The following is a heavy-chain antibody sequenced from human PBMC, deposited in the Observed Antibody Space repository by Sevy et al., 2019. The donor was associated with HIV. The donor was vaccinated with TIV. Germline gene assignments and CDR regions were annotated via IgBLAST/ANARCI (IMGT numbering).Heavy chain of an antibody. CDR3: ARDAAYCSGGSCYSMSWFDP. CDR2: IYYSGST. Sequence: SETLSLTCTVSGGSISSYYWSWIRQPPGKGLEWIGYIYYSGSTNYNPSLKSRVTISVDTSKNQCSLKLSSVTVADTAVYYCARDAAYCSGGSCYSMSWFDPWGQGTLVTVSS. J-gene: IGHJ5*02. CDR1: GGSISSYY. D-gene: IGHD2-15*01. V-gene: IGHV4-59*01.